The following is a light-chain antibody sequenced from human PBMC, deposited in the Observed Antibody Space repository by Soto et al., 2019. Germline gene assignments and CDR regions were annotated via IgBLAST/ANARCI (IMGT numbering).Light chain of an antibody. CDR3: QQHGSSPPYT. J-gene: IGKJ2*01. Sequence: EIVMTQSPGTLSLSPGERATLSCRASQTINNNFLGWYQQKPGQPPRLLIFVASRRATGIPDRFSGSRSGTDFPLPIRRGEPRDFGVYYCQQHGSSPPYTFGRGPKLHIK. CDR1: QTINNNF. V-gene: IGKV3-20*01. CDR2: VAS.